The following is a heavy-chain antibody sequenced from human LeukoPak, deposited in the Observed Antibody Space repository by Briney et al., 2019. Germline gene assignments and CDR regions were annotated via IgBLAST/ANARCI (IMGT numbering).Heavy chain of an antibody. CDR3: ARDPPYYDILTGYYAAAAFDI. D-gene: IGHD3-9*01. CDR2: ISAYNGNT. V-gene: IGHV1-18*01. J-gene: IGHJ3*02. CDR1: GYTFTSYG. Sequence: GASVKVSRKASGYTFTSYGINWVRQAPGQGLEWMGWISAYNGNTNYAQKLQGRVTMTTDTSTSTAYMELRSLRSDDTAVYYCARDPPYYDILTGYYAAAAFDIWGQGTMATVSS.